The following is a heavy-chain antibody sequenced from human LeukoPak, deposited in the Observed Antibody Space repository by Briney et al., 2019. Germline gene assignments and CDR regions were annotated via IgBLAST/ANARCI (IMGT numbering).Heavy chain of an antibody. J-gene: IGHJ5*02. CDR3: AKGTGSGWYGNNWFDP. CDR1: GFTFSNYG. V-gene: IGHV3-33*06. CDR2: IWYDGSNG. D-gene: IGHD6-19*01. Sequence: PGGSLRLSCAASGFTFSNYGMHWVRQAPGKGLEWVAVIWYDGSNGYYADSVKGRFTISRDNSKNTLYLQMNSLRAEDTAVYYCAKGTGSGWYGNNWFDPWGQGTLVTVSS.